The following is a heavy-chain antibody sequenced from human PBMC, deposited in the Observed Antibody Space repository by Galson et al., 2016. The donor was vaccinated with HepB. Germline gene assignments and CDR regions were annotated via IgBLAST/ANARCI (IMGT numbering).Heavy chain of an antibody. V-gene: IGHV1-46*01. Sequence: SVKVSCKASGYIFANYYVHWVRQAPGQGLEWMGTPKPSEPGPLYAQKFQGRVTMTRDTSTSTVYMEMRGLRSDDTAVYYCVREAQAGRFFEYWGHGTLVTVSS. CDR2: PKPSEPGP. CDR3: VREAQAGRFFEY. J-gene: IGHJ4*01. CDR1: GYIFANYY.